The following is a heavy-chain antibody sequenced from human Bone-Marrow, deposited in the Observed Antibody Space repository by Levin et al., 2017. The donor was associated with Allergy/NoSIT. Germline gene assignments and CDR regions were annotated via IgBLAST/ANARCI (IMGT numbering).Heavy chain of an antibody. Sequence: GGSLRLSCAASGFTFSDYYISWIRQAPSKGLEWISYTSSSGSTIFYADSLKGRFTISRDNAKNSLYLQMNSLRAEDTALYYCARGPRPNYYESSGYYYVDYWGQGTLVTVSS. CDR2: TSSSGSTI. CDR1: GFTFSDYY. D-gene: IGHD3-22*01. CDR3: ARGPRPNYYESSGYYYVDY. V-gene: IGHV3-11*01. J-gene: IGHJ4*02.